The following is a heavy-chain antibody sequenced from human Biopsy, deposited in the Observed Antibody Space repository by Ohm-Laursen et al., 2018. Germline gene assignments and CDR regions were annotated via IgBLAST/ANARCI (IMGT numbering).Heavy chain of an antibody. J-gene: IGHJ5*02. CDR2: ISHTGST. CDR1: NVSFSSFY. Sequence: SETLSLTCAVYNVSFSSFYWSWIRQPPGKGLEWIGEISHTGSTNYNPPLKSRVFMSVDTSRSQFSLKLSSVTAADTAVYYCARDYGTSGYYYVSWGQGTLVTVSS. CDR3: ARDYGTSGYYYVS. D-gene: IGHD3-22*01. V-gene: IGHV4-34*01.